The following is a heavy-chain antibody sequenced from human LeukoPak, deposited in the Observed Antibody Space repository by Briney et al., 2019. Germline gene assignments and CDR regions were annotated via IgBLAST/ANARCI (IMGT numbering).Heavy chain of an antibody. CDR1: GFTCSSYS. CDR3: ARALYGSGSYYY. J-gene: IGHJ4*02. V-gene: IGHV3-21*01. CDR2: ISSSSSYI. D-gene: IGHD3-10*01. Sequence: GGSLRLSCAASGFTCSSYSMNWVRQAPGKGLEWVSSISSSSSYIYYADSVKGRFTISRDNAKNSLYLQMDSLRAEDTAVYYCARALYGSGSYYYWGQGTLVTVSS.